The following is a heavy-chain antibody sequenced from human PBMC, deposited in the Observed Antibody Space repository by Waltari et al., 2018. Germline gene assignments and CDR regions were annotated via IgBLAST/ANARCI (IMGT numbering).Heavy chain of an antibody. CDR2: IKQDGSEK. V-gene: IGHV3-7*01. CDR1: GFTFSSYS. CDR3: ASTRSSEYFQH. Sequence: EVQLVESGGGLVQPGGHLRLSCAASGFTFSSYSMSCVRQAPGKGLEWVANIKQDGSEKYYVDSVKGRFTISRDNAKNSLYLQMNSLRAEDTAVYYCASTRSSEYFQHWGQGTLVTVSS. D-gene: IGHD1-26*01. J-gene: IGHJ1*01.